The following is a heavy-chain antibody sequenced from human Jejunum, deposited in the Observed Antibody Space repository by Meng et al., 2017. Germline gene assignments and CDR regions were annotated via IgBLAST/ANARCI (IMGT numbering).Heavy chain of an antibody. CDR2: ISTTGKVI. CDR1: GFTFSDFY. CDR3: ARPSYFDP. J-gene: IGHJ4*02. V-gene: IGHV3-11*01. Sequence: QVQLVGSGGGLVKPGGSLRLSCADSGFTFSDFYMSWIRQAPGKGLEWVSFISTTGKVIYYADSVKGRFTVSRDNAKNSLFLQMDSLRAEDTAVYYCARPSYFDPWGQGTLVTVSS.